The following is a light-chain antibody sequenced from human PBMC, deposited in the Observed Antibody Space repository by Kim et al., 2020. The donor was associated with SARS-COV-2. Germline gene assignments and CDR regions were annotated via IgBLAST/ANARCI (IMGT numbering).Light chain of an antibody. CDR1: QGVGSQ. CDR3: QQRRYWPVT. V-gene: IGKV3-11*01. J-gene: IGKJ1*01. Sequence: SSSPGERATLSCRASQGVGSQLAWYRQKPGQAPRLVIYDASVRATGIAARFSGSGSGTDFTLTISSLEPEDFAVYFCQQRRYWPVTFGQGTKLEI. CDR2: DAS.